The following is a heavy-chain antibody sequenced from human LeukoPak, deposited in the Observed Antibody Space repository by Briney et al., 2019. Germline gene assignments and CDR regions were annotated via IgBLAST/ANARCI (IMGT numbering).Heavy chain of an antibody. D-gene: IGHD2-21*02. CDR1: GLTFSTYS. V-gene: IGHV3-48*01. CDR3: ARDHSVLVAAIGSAPAFDV. Sequence: PGGSLRLSCAASGLTFSTYSLNWVRQAPEKGLEWVSYVSRDGRSKYYADSLKGRFTISRDNARNAPFLQINSLGVEDTAVYYCARDHSVLVAAIGSAPAFDVWGHGTMVIVSP. J-gene: IGHJ3*01. CDR2: VSRDGRSK.